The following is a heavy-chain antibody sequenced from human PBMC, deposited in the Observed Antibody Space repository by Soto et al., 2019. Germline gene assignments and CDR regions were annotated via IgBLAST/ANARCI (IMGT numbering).Heavy chain of an antibody. J-gene: IGHJ6*02. D-gene: IGHD3-9*01. CDR1: GYSFTSYW. Sequence: GESLKISCKGSGYSFTSYWISWVRQMPGKGLEWMGRIDPSDSYTNYSPSFQGHVTISADKSISTACLQWSSLKASDTAMYYCASLVLEYDILTGPPSYYYGMDVWGQGTTVTVSS. V-gene: IGHV5-10-1*01. CDR2: IDPSDSYT. CDR3: ASLVLEYDILTGPPSYYYGMDV.